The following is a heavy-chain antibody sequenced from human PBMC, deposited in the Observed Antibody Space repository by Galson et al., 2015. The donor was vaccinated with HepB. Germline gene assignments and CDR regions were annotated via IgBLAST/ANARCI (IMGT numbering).Heavy chain of an antibody. CDR3: AKRLFVPTDC. Sequence: SLRLSGAASGFALSNYGMNWVRQAPGKGLEWVSGFGTSGDKTSYADSVKGRFTISRDNSRNTLYLRMNSLRAEDTAVYYCAKRLFVPTDCWGQGTLVTVSS. J-gene: IGHJ4*02. CDR2: FGTSGDKT. CDR1: GFALSNYG. V-gene: IGHV3-23*01.